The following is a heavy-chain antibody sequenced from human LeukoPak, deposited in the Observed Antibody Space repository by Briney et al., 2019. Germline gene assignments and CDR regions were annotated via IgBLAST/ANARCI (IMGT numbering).Heavy chain of an antibody. J-gene: IGHJ4*02. CDR3: ASRIVVVPAADY. Sequence: PGGSLRLSCAASGFTFSSYAMSWVRQAPGKGLEWVSAISGSGGSTYYADSAKGRFTISRDNSKNTLYLQMNSLRAEDTAVYYCASRIVVVPAADYWGQGTLVTVSS. V-gene: IGHV3-23*01. D-gene: IGHD2-2*01. CDR1: GFTFSSYA. CDR2: ISGSGGST.